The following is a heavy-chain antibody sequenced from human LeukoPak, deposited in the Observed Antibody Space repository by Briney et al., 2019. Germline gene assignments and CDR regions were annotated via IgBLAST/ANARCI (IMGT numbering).Heavy chain of an antibody. CDR1: GGSISSGSYY. CDR3: ARGPSLLWFGEPFDY. D-gene: IGHD3-10*01. CDR2: IYTSGST. V-gene: IGHV4-61*02. Sequence: SQTLSLTCTVSGGSISSGSYYWSCIRQPAGKGLEWIGRIYTSGSTNYNPSLKSRVTISVDTSKNQFSLKLSSVTAADTAVYYCARGPSLLWFGEPFDYWGQGTLVTVSS. J-gene: IGHJ4*02.